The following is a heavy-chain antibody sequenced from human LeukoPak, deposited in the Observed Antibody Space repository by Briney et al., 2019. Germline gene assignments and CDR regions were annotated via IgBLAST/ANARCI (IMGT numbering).Heavy chain of an antibody. CDR1: GFTFSSYA. D-gene: IGHD3-10*01. V-gene: IGHV3-7*01. Sequence: GRSLRLSCAASGFTFSSYAMHWVRQAPGEGLEWVANIKQDGSEKYYVDSVKGRFTISRDNAKNSLYLQMNSLRAEDTAVYYCAREGRWFGELLNPIDYWGQGTLVTVSS. CDR3: AREGRWFGELLNPIDY. J-gene: IGHJ4*02. CDR2: IKQDGSEK.